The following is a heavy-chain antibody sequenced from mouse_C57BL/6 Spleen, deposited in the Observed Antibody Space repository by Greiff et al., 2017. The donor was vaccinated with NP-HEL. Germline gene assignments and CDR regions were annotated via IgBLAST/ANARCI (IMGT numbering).Heavy chain of an antibody. CDR2: IRNKANGYTT. CDR3: ARYAVSSYWYFDV. D-gene: IGHD1-1*01. V-gene: IGHV7-3*01. Sequence: VQLVESGGGLVQPGGSLSLSCAASGFTFTDYYMSWVRQPPGKALEWLGFIRNKANGYTTEYSASVKGRFTISRDNSQSILYLQMNALRAEDSATYYCARYAVSSYWYFDVWGTGTTVTVSS. CDR1: GFTFTDYY. J-gene: IGHJ1*03.